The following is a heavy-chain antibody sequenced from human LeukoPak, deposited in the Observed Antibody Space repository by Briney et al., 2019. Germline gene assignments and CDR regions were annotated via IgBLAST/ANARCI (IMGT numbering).Heavy chain of an antibody. Sequence: ASVKVSCKVSGYTLTELSMHWVRQAPGKGLEWMGGFDPEDGETIYAQKFQGRVTMTEDTSTDTAYMELSSLRSEDTAVYYCATGPGPAPLTITFGGVIVYWGQGTLVTVSS. J-gene: IGHJ4*02. CDR3: ATGPGPAPLTITFGGVIVY. CDR1: GYTLTELS. D-gene: IGHD3-16*02. V-gene: IGHV1-24*01. CDR2: FDPEDGET.